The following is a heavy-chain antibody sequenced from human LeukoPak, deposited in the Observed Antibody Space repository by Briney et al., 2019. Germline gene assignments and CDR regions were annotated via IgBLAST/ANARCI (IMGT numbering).Heavy chain of an antibody. Sequence: GASVKVSRKASGYTFTSYGISWVRQAPGQGLEWMGWISAYNGNTNYAQKLQGRVTMTTDTSTSTAYMELRSLRSDDTAVYYCARDMEIRYFDPTYYFDYWGQGTLVTVSS. D-gene: IGHD3-9*01. CDR1: GYTFTSYG. J-gene: IGHJ4*02. CDR3: ARDMEIRYFDPTYYFDY. V-gene: IGHV1-18*01. CDR2: ISAYNGNT.